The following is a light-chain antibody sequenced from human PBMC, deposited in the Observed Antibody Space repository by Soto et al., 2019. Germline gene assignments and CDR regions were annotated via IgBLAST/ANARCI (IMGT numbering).Light chain of an antibody. CDR2: AAS. CDR3: LQHNSYRQT. J-gene: IGKJ1*01. Sequence: DIQMTQSPSSLSASVGDRVTITCRASQGIRDALGWYQQKPGKAPKRLIYAASSLQSGIPSRFSGSGSGTEFTLTISSLQPEDFATYYSLQHNSYRQTFGQGTKVEIK. V-gene: IGKV1-17*01. CDR1: QGIRDA.